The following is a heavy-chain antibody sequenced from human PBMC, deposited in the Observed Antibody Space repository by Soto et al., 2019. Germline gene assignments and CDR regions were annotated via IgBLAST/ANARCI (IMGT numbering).Heavy chain of an antibody. J-gene: IGHJ4*02. CDR2: ISGSGGST. Sequence: EVQLLESGGGLVQPGGSLRLSCAASGFTFSSYAMSWVRQAPGKGLEWVSAISGSGGSTDNADSVKGRFTISRDNSKNTLYLQMNSLRAEDTALYYCAKDLVSIFGVAPDYWGQGTLVTVSS. V-gene: IGHV3-23*01. CDR3: AKDLVSIFGVAPDY. CDR1: GFTFSSYA. D-gene: IGHD3-3*01.